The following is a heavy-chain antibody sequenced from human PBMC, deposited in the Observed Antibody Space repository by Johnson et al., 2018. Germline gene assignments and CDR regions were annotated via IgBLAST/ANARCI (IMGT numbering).Heavy chain of an antibody. V-gene: IGHV3-30-3*01. CDR1: RFTFSTYP. J-gene: IGHJ1*01. Sequence: QVQLLESGGGVVQXGRSLRLFCAASRFTFSTYPMYWVRQAPGKGLEWVAVISYDGGNKYYADSVKGRFTISRDNAKNTLYLQMNSLRAEDTAVYYCARGGITMIMSHFQDWGQGTLVTVSS. CDR3: ARGGITMIMSHFQD. D-gene: IGHD3-22*01. CDR2: ISYDGGNK.